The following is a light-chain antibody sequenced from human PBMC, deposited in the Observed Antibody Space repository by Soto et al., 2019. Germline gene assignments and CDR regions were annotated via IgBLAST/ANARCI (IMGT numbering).Light chain of an antibody. V-gene: IGLV2-8*01. Sequence: QSALTQPPSASGSPGQSVTISCTGTSSDIGVYDYVSWYQRHPGKAPKLVIYDVTKRPSGVPDRFSGSKSGNTASLTVSGLQAADEADYYCSLYTSENAYVFGTGTKLTVL. CDR1: SSDIGVYDY. J-gene: IGLJ1*01. CDR3: SLYTSENAYV. CDR2: DVT.